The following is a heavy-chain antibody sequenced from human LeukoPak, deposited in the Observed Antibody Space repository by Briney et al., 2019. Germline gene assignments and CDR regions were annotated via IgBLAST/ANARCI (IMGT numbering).Heavy chain of an antibody. D-gene: IGHD2-21*02. Sequence: GGSLRLSCAASGFTVSSNYMSWVRQAPGKGLEWVSVIYSGGSTYYADSVKGRLTISRDNSKNTLYLQMNSLRAEDTAVYYCARGNEVTSLDYWGQGTLVTVSS. V-gene: IGHV3-53*01. CDR2: IYSGGST. CDR1: GFTVSSNY. J-gene: IGHJ4*02. CDR3: ARGNEVTSLDY.